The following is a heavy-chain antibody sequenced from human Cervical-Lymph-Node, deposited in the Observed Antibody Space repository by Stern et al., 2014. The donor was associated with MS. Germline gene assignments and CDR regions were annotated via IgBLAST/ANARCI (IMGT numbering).Heavy chain of an antibody. V-gene: IGHV1-24*01. CDR1: GYTLSDIS. CDR3: ATHRGRVTYYYGMDV. CDR2: FDPEHGET. Sequence: VQLVESGAEVKQPVASVKVSCKVSGYTLSDISMHWVRQAPGKGLEWMGGFDPEHGETRYAQKFPGRVTMAEDRSTDTAYMELSSLRSEDTAVYYCATHRGRVTYYYGMDVWGQGTTVTVSS. J-gene: IGHJ6*02. D-gene: IGHD2-21*02.